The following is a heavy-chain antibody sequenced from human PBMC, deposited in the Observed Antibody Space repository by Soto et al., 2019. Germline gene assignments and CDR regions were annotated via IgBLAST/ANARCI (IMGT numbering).Heavy chain of an antibody. CDR2: IYNGGST. V-gene: IGHV4-30-4*02. CDR3: ARRGYGPGFPYYYGMDV. J-gene: IGHJ6*02. CDR1: GGSISNVDSC. Sequence: SETLSLTCTAPGGSISNVDSCWSWIRQPPGKGLEWIGHIYNGGSTYSNPSLKSRVIISVDTSKNQFSLKLSSVTAADTAVYYCARRGYGPGFPYYYGMDVWGQGTTVTVSS. D-gene: IGHD3-10*01.